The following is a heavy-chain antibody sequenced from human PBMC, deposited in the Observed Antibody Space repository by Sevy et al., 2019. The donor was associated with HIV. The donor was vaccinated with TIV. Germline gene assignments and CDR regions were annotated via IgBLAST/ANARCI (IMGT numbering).Heavy chain of an antibody. J-gene: IGHJ4*02. CDR2: ISGSGGSGDKT. D-gene: IGHD3-22*01. V-gene: IGHV3-23*01. Sequence: GGCLRLSCAASGFTFSNYAMNWVRQAPGKGLEWVSGISGSGGSGDKTNYADSVKGRFTISRDDSKNSLYLQLNSLRSEDTAIYYCATEYDSSGYFDYWGQGTLVTVSS. CDR3: ATEYDSSGYFDY. CDR1: GFTFSNYA.